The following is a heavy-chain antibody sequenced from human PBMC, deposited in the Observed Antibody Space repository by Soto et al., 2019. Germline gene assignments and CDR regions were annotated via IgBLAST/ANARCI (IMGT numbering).Heavy chain of an antibody. J-gene: IGHJ6*02. CDR3: ARGNWNQLYYYYYYGMDV. D-gene: IGHD1-1*01. CDR2: IIPIFGTA. Sequence: SVKVSCKASGGTFSSYAISWVRQAPGQGLEWMGGIIPIFGTANYAQKFQGRVTITADESTSTAYMELSSLRSEDTAVYYCARGNWNQLYYYYYYGMDVWGQGTTVTVSS. CDR1: GGTFSSYA. V-gene: IGHV1-69*13.